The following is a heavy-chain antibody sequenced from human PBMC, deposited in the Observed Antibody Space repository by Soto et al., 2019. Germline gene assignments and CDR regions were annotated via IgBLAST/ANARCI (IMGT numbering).Heavy chain of an antibody. V-gene: IGHV2-5*02. J-gene: IGHJ4*02. CDR1: GFSLTTSGVG. CDR3: AHRVLRTVFGLVTTTAIYFDF. CDR2: IYWDDDK. Sequence: QITLNESGPTQFKPRQPLTLTCTLSGFSLTTSGVGVGWIRQSPGKAPEWLALIYWDDDKRYRPSLKSRLTITKDSSKNQGVLTMADLVPADTATYYCAHRVLRTVFGLVTTTAIYFDFWGQGTPVAVSS. D-gene: IGHD3-3*01.